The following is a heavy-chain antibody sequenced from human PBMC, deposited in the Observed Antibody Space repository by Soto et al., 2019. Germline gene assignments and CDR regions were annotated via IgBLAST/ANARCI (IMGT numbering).Heavy chain of an antibody. Sequence: GGSLRLSCAASGFTFSSYYMTWIRQAPGKGLEWVSYISSRSSYKNYADSVKGRFTISRDNAKNLLYLQMNSLRADDTALYYCARAEYGGNPDDYHYAMDVWGQGTTVTVYS. CDR1: GFTFSSYY. J-gene: IGHJ6*02. CDR2: ISSRSSYK. CDR3: ARAEYGGNPDDYHYAMDV. V-gene: IGHV3-11*06. D-gene: IGHD2-15*01.